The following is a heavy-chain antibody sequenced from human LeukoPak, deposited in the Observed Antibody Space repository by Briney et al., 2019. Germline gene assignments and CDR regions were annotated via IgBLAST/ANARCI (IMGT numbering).Heavy chain of an antibody. Sequence: SETLSLTCAVYGGSFSGYYWSWIRQPPGKGVEWIWEINHSGSTNYNPSLKSRVTISVYTSKNQFSLKLSSVTAAETAVYYCARLHKVYYYYYMDVWGKGTTVTISS. D-gene: IGHD4-11*01. CDR2: INHSGST. V-gene: IGHV4-34*01. CDR1: GGSFSGYY. J-gene: IGHJ6*03. CDR3: ARLHKVYYYYYMDV.